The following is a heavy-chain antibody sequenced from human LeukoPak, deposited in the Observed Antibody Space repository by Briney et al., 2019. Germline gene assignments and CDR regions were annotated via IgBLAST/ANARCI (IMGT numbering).Heavy chain of an antibody. CDR1: GFTFSSYA. J-gene: IGHJ4*02. D-gene: IGHD3-10*02. CDR2: ISGSGGST. V-gene: IGHV3-23*01. CDR3: AKSLFDGDYFDY. Sequence: PGGSPRLSCAASGFTFSSYAMSWVRQAPGKGLEWVSAISGSGGSTYYADSVKGRFTISRDNSKNTLYLQMNSLRAEDTAVYYCAKSLFDGDYFDYWGQGTLVTVSS.